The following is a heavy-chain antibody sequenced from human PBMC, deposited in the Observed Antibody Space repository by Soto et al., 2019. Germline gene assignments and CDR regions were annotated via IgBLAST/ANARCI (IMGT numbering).Heavy chain of an antibody. CDR2: ISYDGSNK. V-gene: IGHV3-30-3*01. D-gene: IGHD6-19*01. J-gene: IGHJ4*02. Sequence: QVQLVESGGGVVQPGRSLRLSCAASGFTFSSYAMHWVRQAPGKGLEWVAAISYDGSNKYYADSVKGRFTISRDNSKNTLYLQMNSLRAEDTAVYYCARDYGAVAGTYWGQGTLVTVSS. CDR3: ARDYGAVAGTY. CDR1: GFTFSSYA.